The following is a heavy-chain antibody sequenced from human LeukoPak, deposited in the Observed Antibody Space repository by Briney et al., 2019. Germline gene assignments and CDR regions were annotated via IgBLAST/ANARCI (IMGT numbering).Heavy chain of an antibody. CDR1: GYIFSIYA. Sequence: ASVKVSCKACGYIFSIYAIIWVRQAPGQGLELMGWINTNTGNPTYAQGFTGRFMFSFDTSVRTAYLQISSLKAEDTAVYYCARDYTVALGTTTYFQHWGQGTLVTVSS. CDR2: INTNTGNP. V-gene: IGHV7-4-1*02. D-gene: IGHD1-7*01. J-gene: IGHJ1*01. CDR3: ARDYTVALGTTTYFQH.